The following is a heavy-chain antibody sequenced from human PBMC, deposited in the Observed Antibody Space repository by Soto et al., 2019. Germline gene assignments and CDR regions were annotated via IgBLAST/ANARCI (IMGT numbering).Heavy chain of an antibody. D-gene: IGHD6-13*01. CDR1: GYTFTSYD. CDR3: ARRGYSRSGYYYYYSSMDG. CDR2: MNPNSGNT. Sequence: QVQLVQSGAEVKKPGASVKVSCKASGYTFTSYDINWVRQATGQGLEWMGWMNPNSGNTGYAQKFQARVTMPRNTSISTAYVKLSRLRSEVTAVYYCARRGYSRSGYYYYYSSMDGWGPGTRVTVSS. J-gene: IGHJ6*02. V-gene: IGHV1-8*01.